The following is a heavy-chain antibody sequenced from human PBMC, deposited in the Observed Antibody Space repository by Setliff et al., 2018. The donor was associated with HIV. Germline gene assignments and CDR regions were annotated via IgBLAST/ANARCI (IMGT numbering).Heavy chain of an antibody. Sequence: GGSLRLSCAVSGFTLSDYYMDWVRQAPRKGLEWVGRTRNKANGYITEYGASVQGRFTISRDNSKDSLSLQMNNLKAEDTAAYYCVRAAAGLDIWSQGIRVTVSS. CDR1: GFTLSDYY. CDR3: VRAAAGLDI. V-gene: IGHV3-72*01. CDR2: TRNKANGYIT. J-gene: IGHJ4*02.